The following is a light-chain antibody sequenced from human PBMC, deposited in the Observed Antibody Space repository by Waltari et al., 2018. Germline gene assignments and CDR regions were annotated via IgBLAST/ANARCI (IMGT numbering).Light chain of an antibody. J-gene: IGLJ3*02. Sequence: QSVLTHPPSASRNPGQKITIPRSAARSTVGGNHLNWYRHLPGSAPKLLIFRDNQRPTGVPDRFSGSKSGTSASLAISGLQSEDEADYYCAAWDFRVELWVFGGGTKLTVL. CDR2: RDN. V-gene: IGLV1-44*01. CDR3: AAWDFRVELWV. CDR1: RSTVGGNH.